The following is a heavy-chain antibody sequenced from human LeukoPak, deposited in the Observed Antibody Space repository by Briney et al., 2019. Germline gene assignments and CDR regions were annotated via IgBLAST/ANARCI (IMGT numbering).Heavy chain of an antibody. CDR2: ISYDGSNK. J-gene: IGHJ4*02. Sequence: AGSLRLSCAASGFTFSSYAMHWVRQAPGKGLEWVAVISYDGSNKYYADSVKGRFTISRDNSKNTLYLQMNSLRAEDTAVYYCARLAYSSGWYAAFDYWGQGTLVTVSS. V-gene: IGHV3-30*14. D-gene: IGHD6-19*01. CDR3: ARLAYSSGWYAAFDY. CDR1: GFTFSSYA.